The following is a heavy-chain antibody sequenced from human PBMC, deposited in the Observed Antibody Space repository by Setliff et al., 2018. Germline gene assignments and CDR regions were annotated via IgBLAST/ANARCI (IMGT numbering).Heavy chain of an antibody. V-gene: IGHV4-38-2*01. CDR1: DYAITRGHY. Sequence: NPSETLSLTCAVSDYAITRGHYWAWIRQSPGKGLEWVATIYHTGSTYYNPSLESRVTISVDTSKNQFSLQFISVMAADTAVYYCARQTQSKKLVPGAFDILGQGTMVTVPS. CDR3: ARQTQSKKLVPGAFDI. CDR2: IYHTGST. D-gene: IGHD4-4*01. J-gene: IGHJ3*02.